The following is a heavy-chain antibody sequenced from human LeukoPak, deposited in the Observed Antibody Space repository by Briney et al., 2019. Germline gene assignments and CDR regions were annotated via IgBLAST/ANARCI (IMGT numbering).Heavy chain of an antibody. CDR1: GYTFTSYG. J-gene: IGHJ4*02. CDR2: ISAYNGNT. D-gene: IGHD6-13*01. CDR3: ARLGIAAWIPHYFDY. V-gene: IGHV1-18*01. Sequence: ASVKVSCKASGYTFTSYGISWVRQAPGQGLEWMGWISAYNGNTNSAQKLQGRVTMTTDTSTSTAYMELRRLRSDDTAVYYCARLGIAAWIPHYFDYWGQGTLVTVSS.